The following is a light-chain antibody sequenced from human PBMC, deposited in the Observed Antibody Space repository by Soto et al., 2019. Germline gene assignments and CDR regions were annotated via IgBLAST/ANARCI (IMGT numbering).Light chain of an antibody. CDR2: AAS. V-gene: IGKV1-12*01. CDR3: HQANSVPFT. CDR1: QDISTR. J-gene: IGKJ3*01. Sequence: DIQMTQSPSSVSASVGDRVTITCRASQDISTRLGWYQQKPGKAPKLLIYAASSLQSGVPSRFSGSGSETDFTLTISSLQPEDFATYYCHQANSVPFTFGPGTKVDIK.